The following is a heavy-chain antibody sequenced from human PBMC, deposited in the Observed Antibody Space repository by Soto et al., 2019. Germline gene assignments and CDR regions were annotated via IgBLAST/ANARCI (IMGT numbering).Heavy chain of an antibody. Sequence: PXXSLRLSFAASGFTFSSYWMRWVRQAPGKGLEWVANIKQDGSEKYYVDSVKGRFTISRDNAKNSLYLQMNSLRAEDTAVYYCARDRVLWNYWGQGTLVTVSS. CDR3: ARDRVLWNY. CDR1: GFTFSSYW. CDR2: IKQDGSEK. D-gene: IGHD3-10*01. J-gene: IGHJ4*02. V-gene: IGHV3-7*01.